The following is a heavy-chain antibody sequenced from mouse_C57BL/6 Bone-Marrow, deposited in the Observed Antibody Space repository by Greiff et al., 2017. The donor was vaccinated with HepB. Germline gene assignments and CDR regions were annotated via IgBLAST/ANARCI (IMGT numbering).Heavy chain of an antibody. CDR2: ISSGSSTI. J-gene: IGHJ3*01. D-gene: IGHD1-1*01. Sequence: EVQLQQSGGGLVKPGGSLKLSCAASGFTFSDYGMHWVRQAPEKGLEWVAYISSGSSTIYYADTVKGRFTISRDNAKNTLFLQMTSLRSEDTAMYYCATVAGAYWGQGTLVTVSA. CDR1: GFTFSDYG. CDR3: ATVAGAY. V-gene: IGHV5-17*01.